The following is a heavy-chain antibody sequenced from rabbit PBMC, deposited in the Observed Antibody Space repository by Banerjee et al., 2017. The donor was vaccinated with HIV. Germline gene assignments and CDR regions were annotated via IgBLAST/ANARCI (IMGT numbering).Heavy chain of an antibody. CDR1: GLDFSSSYW. CDR2: IYTGDVST. D-gene: IGHD6-1*01. CDR3: ARGGDDGYAWLNL. V-gene: IGHV1S45*01. Sequence: EESGGDLVQPEGSLTLTCKASGLDFSSSYWICWVRQAPGKGLEWIACIYTGDVSTYYARWAKGRFTVSKTSSTTVTLQMTSLTAADTATYFCARGGDDGYAWLNLWGPGTLVTVS. J-gene: IGHJ4*01.